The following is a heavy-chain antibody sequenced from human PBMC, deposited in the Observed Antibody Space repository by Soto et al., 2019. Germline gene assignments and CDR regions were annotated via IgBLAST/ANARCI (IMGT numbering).Heavy chain of an antibody. V-gene: IGHV3-23*01. J-gene: IGHJ4*02. D-gene: IGHD3-10*01. CDR3: AKGADGSGSYDY. Sequence: EVQLLESGGNLVQPGGSLRLSCAASGFTFSNYAMTWVRQGPGKGLEWVSGISGSGATTSYADSVMGRFTIARDNSKNTLYLQMNSLRAEDTAVYDCAKGADGSGSYDYWGQGTLVTVSS. CDR1: GFTFSNYA. CDR2: ISGSGATT.